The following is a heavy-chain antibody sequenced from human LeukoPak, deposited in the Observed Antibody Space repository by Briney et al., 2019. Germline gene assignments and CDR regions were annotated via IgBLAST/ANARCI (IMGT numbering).Heavy chain of an antibody. J-gene: IGHJ4*02. V-gene: IGHV3-74*01. Sequence: HTGGSLRLSCAASGFTFSSYWMNWVRQAPGKGLVWVSRIASDGSSTTYADSVKGRFSISRDNAKNTLYLQMNSLRVEDTAVYYCARGRPHGNDYWGQGTLVTASS. CDR2: IASDGSST. CDR3: ARGRPHGNDY. CDR1: GFTFSSYW. D-gene: IGHD4-23*01.